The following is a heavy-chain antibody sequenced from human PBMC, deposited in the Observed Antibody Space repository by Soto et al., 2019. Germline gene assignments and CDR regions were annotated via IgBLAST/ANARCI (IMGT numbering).Heavy chain of an antibody. V-gene: IGHV1-69*13. CDR3: AKVRYSSPMGYYYGMDV. J-gene: IGHJ6*02. CDR1: RVAFSKFI. CDR2: IIPIFGTA. Sequence: SVKVSCKASRVAFSKFIVTWVRQAPGLGPEWVGGIIPIFGTANYAQKFQGRVTITADESTSTSYMEVNNLRSEDTAVYYCAKVRYSSPMGYYYGMDVWGQGTTVTVSS. D-gene: IGHD6-19*01.